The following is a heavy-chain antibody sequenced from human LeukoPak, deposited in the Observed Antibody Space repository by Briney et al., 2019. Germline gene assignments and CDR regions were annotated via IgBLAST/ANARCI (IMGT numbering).Heavy chain of an antibody. D-gene: IGHD4-17*01. CDR3: ARDPLYGEREWFDP. CDR2: IKQDGSEK. CDR1: GFTFSSYW. Sequence: GGSLRLSCAASGFTFSSYWMSWVRQAPGKGLEWVANIKQDGSEKYYVDSVKGRFTISRDNAKNSLYLQMNSLRAEDTAVYYCARDPLYGEREWFDPWGQGTLVTVSS. J-gene: IGHJ5*02. V-gene: IGHV3-7*03.